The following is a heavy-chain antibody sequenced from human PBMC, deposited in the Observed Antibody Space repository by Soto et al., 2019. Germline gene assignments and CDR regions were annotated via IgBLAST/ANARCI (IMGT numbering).Heavy chain of an antibody. CDR2: IYWDDDK. J-gene: IGHJ3*02. V-gene: IGHV2-5*02. Sequence: SGPTLVNPTQTLTLTCTFSGFSLSTSGVGVGWIRQPPGKALEWLALIYWDDDKRYSPSLKSRLTITKDTSKNQVVLTMTNMDPVVTATYYCAHRRKAAAINAFDIRGQGTMVTVSS. CDR3: AHRRKAAAINAFDI. D-gene: IGHD6-13*01. CDR1: GFSLSTSGVG.